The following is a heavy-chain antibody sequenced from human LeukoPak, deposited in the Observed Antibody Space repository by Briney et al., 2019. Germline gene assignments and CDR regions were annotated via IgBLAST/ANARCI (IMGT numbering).Heavy chain of an antibody. CDR2: MKYDGSEK. J-gene: IGHJ4*02. V-gene: IGHV3-7*01. D-gene: IGHD3-3*01. CDR3: ARVNYDFWSGYYVGHYFDY. CDR1: GFTFSSYW. Sequence: GGYLRLSCAASGFTFSSYWMSWVRQAPGKGLEWVANMKYDGSEKDYVDSVKGRFTISRDNAKNSLYLQMNSLRAEDTAVYYCARVNYDFWSGYYVGHYFDYWGQGTLVTVSS.